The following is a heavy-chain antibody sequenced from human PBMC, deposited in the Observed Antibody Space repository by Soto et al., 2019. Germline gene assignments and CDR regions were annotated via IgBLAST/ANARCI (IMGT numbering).Heavy chain of an antibody. CDR1: GFTFSGSV. V-gene: IGHV3-73*01. CDR3: TTYGNSSKGFDY. Sequence: EVQLVESGGGLVHPGGSLKLSCAVSGFTFSGSVMHWVRQAPGKGLEWLGRIRSRDSDYATSYAESVKGRVTISTDDSKSTAYLLVTSLKIEDTALYYCTTYGNSSKGFDYWGQGTRVTVSS. J-gene: IGHJ4*02. D-gene: IGHD6-6*01. CDR2: IRSRDSDYAT.